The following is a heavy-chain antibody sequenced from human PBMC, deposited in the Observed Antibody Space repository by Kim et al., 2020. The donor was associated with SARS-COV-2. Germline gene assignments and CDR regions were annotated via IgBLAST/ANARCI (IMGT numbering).Heavy chain of an antibody. CDR3: ARSLVTATWFDPFFDY. D-gene: IGHD2-15*01. J-gene: IGHJ4*02. V-gene: IGHV3-33*01. Sequence: GGSLRLSCAASGFTFSSYGMHWVRQAPGKGLEWVAVIWYDGSNKYYADSVKGRFTISRDNSKNTLYLHMNSLRADDTAVYYCARSLVTATWFDPFFDYWGQGTLVTVSS. CDR1: GFTFSSYG. CDR2: IWYDGSNK.